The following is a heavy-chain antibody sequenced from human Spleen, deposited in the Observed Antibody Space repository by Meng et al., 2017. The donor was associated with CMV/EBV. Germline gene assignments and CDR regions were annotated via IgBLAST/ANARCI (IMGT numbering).Heavy chain of an antibody. CDR2: MNPNSGNT. Sequence: ASVKVSCKASGYSFTTYYIHWVRQAPGQGLEWMGWMNPNSGNTGYAQKFQGRVTMTRNTSISTAYMELSRLRSEDTAVYYCARGRVEYSSSSSWFDPWGQGTLVTVSS. V-gene: IGHV1-8*02. CDR3: ARGRVEYSSSSSWFDP. J-gene: IGHJ5*02. D-gene: IGHD6-6*01. CDR1: GYSFTTYY.